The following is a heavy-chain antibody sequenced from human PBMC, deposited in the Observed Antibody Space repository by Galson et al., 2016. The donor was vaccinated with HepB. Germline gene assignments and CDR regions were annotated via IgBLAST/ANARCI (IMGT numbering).Heavy chain of an antibody. CDR3: ARSRDYYVWGSLSYFDP. CDR2: SFYSGST. Sequence: VSGAVITDYYWSWIRQSPGKGLEWIGYSFYSGSTSYNPSLKSRVTISVDTSKRQVSLRLTSVTAADTAVYYCARSRDYYVWGSLSYFDPWGQGMLVTVSS. J-gene: IGHJ5*02. D-gene: IGHD3-16*01. V-gene: IGHV4-59*01. CDR1: GAVITDYY.